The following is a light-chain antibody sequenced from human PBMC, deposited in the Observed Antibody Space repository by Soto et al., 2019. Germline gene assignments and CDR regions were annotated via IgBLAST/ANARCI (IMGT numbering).Light chain of an antibody. CDR3: LQLKMFPYT. CDR2: KAS. J-gene: IGKJ2*01. CDR1: QSLSNW. V-gene: IGKV1-5*03. Sequence: DIQMTQSPSTLSASVGDRVTITCRASQSLSNWLAWFQQKPGKAPNLLLYKASSLESGVPSRFSGSGSGTEFSLTIDSLQPEDFATYYCLQLKMFPYTFGQGTKLEIK.